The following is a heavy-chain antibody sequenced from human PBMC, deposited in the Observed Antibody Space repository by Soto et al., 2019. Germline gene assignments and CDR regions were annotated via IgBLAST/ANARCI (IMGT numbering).Heavy chain of an antibody. V-gene: IGHV3-30-3*01. CDR2: ISYDGSNK. CDR3: ASNPERDIVLVPAATYYYYGMDV. D-gene: IGHD2-2*01. CDR1: GFTFSSYA. J-gene: IGHJ6*02. Sequence: QVQLVESGGGVVQPGRSLRLSCAASGFTFSSYAMHWVRQAPGKGLEWVAVISYDGSNKYYADSVKGRFTISRDNSKNTXXLXMXXLRAEDTAVYYCASNPERDIVLVPAATYYYYGMDVWGQGTTVTVSS.